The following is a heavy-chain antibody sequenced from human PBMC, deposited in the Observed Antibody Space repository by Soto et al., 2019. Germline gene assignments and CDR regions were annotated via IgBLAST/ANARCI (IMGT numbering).Heavy chain of an antibody. J-gene: IGHJ3*02. CDR1: GYTFVSSG. CDR3: SRDAQKWLVAAFDI. D-gene: IGHD6-19*01. CDR2: ISPYNGNT. Sequence: QVQLVQSGAEVKEPGASVKVTCKAYGYTFVSSGISWVRQAPGQGLEWMGWISPYNGNTNYAQKFQGRVTMTTDTSTSTVYMELRSLRSDDTAVYYCSRDAQKWLVAAFDIWGQGTMVAVSS. V-gene: IGHV1-18*01.